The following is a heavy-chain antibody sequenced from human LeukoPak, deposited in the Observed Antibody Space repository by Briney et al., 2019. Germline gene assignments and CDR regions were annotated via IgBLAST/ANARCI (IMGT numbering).Heavy chain of an antibody. J-gene: IGHJ4*02. CDR2: INPSGGST. CDR1: GGTFSNYA. CDR3: ARDSDYYGSGLLAD. Sequence: GSSVKVSCKASGGTFSNYAISWVRQAPGQGLEWMGIINPSGGSTSYAQKFQGRVTMTRDMSTSTVYMELSSLRSEDTAVYYCARDSDYYGSGLLADWGQGTLVTVSS. V-gene: IGHV1-46*01. D-gene: IGHD3-10*01.